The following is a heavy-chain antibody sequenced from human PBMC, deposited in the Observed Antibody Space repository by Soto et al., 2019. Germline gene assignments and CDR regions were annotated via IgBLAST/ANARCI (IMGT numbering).Heavy chain of an antibody. CDR1: GDSISISTYY. V-gene: IGHV4-39*01. J-gene: IGHJ5*02. Sequence: PSETLSLTCTVSGDSISISTYYWGWIRQPPGKGLEWIGSLSYGGSPYHNPSLKSRVTISVDTSKRQFSLKLSSVTAADTAVYYCASSGPTAINWFDPWGQGTLVTVSS. D-gene: IGHD2-2*02. CDR3: ASSGPTAINWFDP. CDR2: LSYGGSP.